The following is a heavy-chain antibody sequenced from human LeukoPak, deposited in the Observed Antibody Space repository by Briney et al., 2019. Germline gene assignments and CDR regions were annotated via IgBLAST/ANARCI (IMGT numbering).Heavy chain of an antibody. D-gene: IGHD2-21*02. V-gene: IGHV3-23*01. J-gene: IGHJ3*02. CDR3: ARDQGDIVVVTAIRSHDAFDI. CDR1: GFTFSSYA. Sequence: GRSLRLSCAASGFTFSSYAMSWVRQAPGKGLEWVSAISGSGGSTYYADSVKGRFTISRDNSKNALYLQMNSLRAEDTAVYYCARDQGDIVVVTAIRSHDAFDIWGQGTMVTVSS. CDR2: ISGSGGST.